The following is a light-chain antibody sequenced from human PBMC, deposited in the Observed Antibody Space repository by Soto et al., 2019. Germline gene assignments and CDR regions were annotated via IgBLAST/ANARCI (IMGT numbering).Light chain of an antibody. CDR1: SSNIGAGYD. CDR3: QSYDSSLSGSWV. CDR2: GNS. V-gene: IGLV1-40*01. Sequence: QSVLTQPLSVSGAPGQRVTISCTGSSSNIGAGYDVHWYQQLPGTAPKLLIYGNSNRPSGVPDRFSGSKSGASASLAITGLQAEDEADYYCQSYDSSLSGSWVFGTGTKVTVL. J-gene: IGLJ1*01.